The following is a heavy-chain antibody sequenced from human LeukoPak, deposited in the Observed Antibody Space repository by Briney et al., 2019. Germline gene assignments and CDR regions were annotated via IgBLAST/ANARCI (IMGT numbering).Heavy chain of an antibody. J-gene: IGHJ4*02. CDR3: ARDVTLRSRSSLIYFGY. Sequence: APVRVSCKTSGYSFIDYYIHWVRQAPGQGLEWMGWINANDGSTNYAQNFQDRVTMTRDTSINTADLEVSRLKSGDTAVYYCARDVTLRSRSSLIYFGYWGQGSLVTVSS. V-gene: IGHV1-2*02. D-gene: IGHD6-6*01. CDR2: INANDGST. CDR1: GYSFIDYY.